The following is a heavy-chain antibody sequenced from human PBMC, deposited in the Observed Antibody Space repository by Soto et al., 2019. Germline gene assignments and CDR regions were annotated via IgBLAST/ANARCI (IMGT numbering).Heavy chain of an antibody. Sequence: VKVSCKASGGTFSSYAISWVRQAPGQGLEWMGGIIPIFGTANYAQKFQGRVTITADKSTSTAYMELSSLRSEDTAVYYCARKGVAAAGTMSFYYYYYGMDVWGQGTTVTVSS. CDR2: IIPIFGTA. V-gene: IGHV1-69*13. CDR3: ARKGVAAAGTMSFYYYYYGMDV. D-gene: IGHD6-13*01. J-gene: IGHJ6*02. CDR1: GGTFSSYA.